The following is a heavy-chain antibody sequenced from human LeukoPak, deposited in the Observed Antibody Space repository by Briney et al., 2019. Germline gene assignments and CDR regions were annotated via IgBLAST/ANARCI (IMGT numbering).Heavy chain of an antibody. CDR3: ARELKGYYDSSGSAFDI. CDR1: GYSFTSYW. V-gene: IGHV5-51*01. D-gene: IGHD3-22*01. Sequence: GESLKISCKGSGYSFTSYWIGWVRQMPGKGLEWMGIIYPGDSDTRYSPSFQGQVTISAHKSISTAYLQWSSLKASDTAMYYCARELKGYYDSSGSAFDIWGQGTMVTVSS. CDR2: IYPGDSDT. J-gene: IGHJ3*02.